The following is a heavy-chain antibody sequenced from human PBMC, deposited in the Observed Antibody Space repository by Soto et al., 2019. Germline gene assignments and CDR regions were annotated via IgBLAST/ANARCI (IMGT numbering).Heavy chain of an antibody. D-gene: IGHD2-21*02. Sequence: PGGSLRLSCAASGFTFRNFGMHWVRQAPGKGLEWVAVISYDGTNKYYADSVKGRFTISRENSKNTLYLQINSLRAEDTAVYYCAKAVHPFVVVTAYDYWGQGTMVTVYS. J-gene: IGHJ4*02. CDR3: AKAVHPFVVVTAYDY. CDR1: GFTFRNFG. V-gene: IGHV3-30*18. CDR2: ISYDGTNK.